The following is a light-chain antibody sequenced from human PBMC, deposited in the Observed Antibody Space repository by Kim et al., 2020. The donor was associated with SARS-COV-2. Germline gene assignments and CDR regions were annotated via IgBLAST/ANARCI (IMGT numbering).Light chain of an antibody. CDR1: SSDVGGYNY. CDR3: TSYTSSSTLV. Sequence: GQSITISCTGTSSDVGGYNYVSWYQQHPGQAPKLMIFDVSNRPAGVSNRFSGSKSGNTASLTISGLRAEDEADYYCTSYTSSSTLVFGTGTKVTVL. CDR2: DVS. J-gene: IGLJ1*01. V-gene: IGLV2-14*03.